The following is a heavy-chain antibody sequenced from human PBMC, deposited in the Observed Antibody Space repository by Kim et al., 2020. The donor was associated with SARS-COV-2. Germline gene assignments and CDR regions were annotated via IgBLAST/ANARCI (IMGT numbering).Heavy chain of an antibody. V-gene: IGHV3-74*01. D-gene: IGHD1-26*01. Sequence: GGSLRLSCAASGFTFSSYWMHWVRQAPGKGLVWVSRINSDGGTTSYADSVKGRFTISRDNAKSTLYLQMNSLRAEDTAAYYCASRRYTGTYYYFDYWGQGTLVTVSS. CDR1: GFTFSSYW. CDR2: INSDGGTT. CDR3: ASRRYTGTYYYFDY. J-gene: IGHJ4*02.